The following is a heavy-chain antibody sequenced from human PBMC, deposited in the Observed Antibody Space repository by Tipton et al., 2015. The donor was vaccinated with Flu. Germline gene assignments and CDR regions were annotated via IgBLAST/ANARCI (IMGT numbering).Heavy chain of an antibody. V-gene: IGHV4-38-2*01. CDR3: ARHTGDSVRGIIDY. CDR1: GYSISSGYY. CDR2: IYHSGST. J-gene: IGHJ4*02. D-gene: IGHD3-10*02. Sequence: TLSLTCVVSGYSISSGYYWDWVRQPPGKGLEWIGTIYHSGSTYYNPSLKSRVTISVDTSKNQFSLKLSSVTAADTAVYYCARHTGDSVRGIIDYWGQGTLVTVSS.